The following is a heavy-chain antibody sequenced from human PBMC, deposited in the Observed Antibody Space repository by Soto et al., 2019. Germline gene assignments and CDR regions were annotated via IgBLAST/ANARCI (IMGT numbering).Heavy chain of an antibody. V-gene: IGHV3-21*01. CDR1: GFTFSSYS. J-gene: IGHJ4*02. CDR2: ISSSSSYI. CDR3: AREGYYYDSSGYYDY. Sequence: GGSLRLSCAASGFTFSSYSMNWVRQAPGKGLEWVSSISSSSSYIYYADSVKGRFTISRDNAKNSLYLQMNSLRAEDTAVYYCAREGYYYDSSGYYDYWGQGTLVTVSS. D-gene: IGHD3-22*01.